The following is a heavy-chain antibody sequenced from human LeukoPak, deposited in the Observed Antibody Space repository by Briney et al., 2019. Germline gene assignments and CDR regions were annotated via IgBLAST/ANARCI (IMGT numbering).Heavy chain of an antibody. CDR1: GFTFSSDG. CDR2: ISSSSRTI. Sequence: GGSLRLSCAASGFTFSSDGMHWVRQAPGKGLEWVSYISSSSRTISYADSVKGRFTISRDNAKNSLYLQMNSLRAEDTAVYDCARLRYYAMDVWGQGTTVTASS. V-gene: IGHV3-48*01. CDR3: ARLRYYAMDV. J-gene: IGHJ6*02.